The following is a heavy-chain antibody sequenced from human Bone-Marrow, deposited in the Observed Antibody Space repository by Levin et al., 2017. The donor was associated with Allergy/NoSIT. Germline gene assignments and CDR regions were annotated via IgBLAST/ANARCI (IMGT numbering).Heavy chain of an antibody. CDR1: GGSIRSAGYH. J-gene: IGHJ4*02. CDR3: ARLDGYSFDY. D-gene: IGHD1-1*01. Sequence: SQTPSLPCTVSGGSIRSAGYHWTWIRQYPGKGLEWIGYISYRGSTYFNPSLKSRLTMSIDTSEQHFSLNLTSVSAADTAIYYCARLDGYSFDYWGQGALVTVSS. CDR2: ISYRGST. V-gene: IGHV4-31*03.